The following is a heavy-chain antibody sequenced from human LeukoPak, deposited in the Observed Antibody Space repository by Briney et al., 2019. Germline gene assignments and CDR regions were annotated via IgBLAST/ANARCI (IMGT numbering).Heavy chain of an antibody. CDR1: GFTFSSYG. CDR3: ARERSSCYTGFCYYYYYMDV. J-gene: IGHJ6*03. V-gene: IGHV3-33*01. Sequence: GRSLRLSCAASGFTFSSYGMHWVRQAPGKGLEWVAVIWYDGSNKYYADSVKGRFTISRDNSKNTLYLQMNSLRAEDTAVYYCARERSSCYTGFCYYYYYMDVWGKGTTVTVSS. D-gene: IGHD2-2*02. CDR2: IWYDGSNK.